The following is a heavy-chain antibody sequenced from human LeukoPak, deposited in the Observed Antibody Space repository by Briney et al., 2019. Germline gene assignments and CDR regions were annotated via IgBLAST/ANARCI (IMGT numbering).Heavy chain of an antibody. D-gene: IGHD6-13*01. Sequence: GGSLRLSCVASGFTFSTYGLSWVRQAPGKGLEWVSVIGSTGATTYYADSVKGRFRISRDNSKNTLYLQMNSLRAEDTAVYYCAKIISAAGSAYWGQGTLVTVSS. CDR3: AKIISAAGSAY. CDR2: IGSTGATT. J-gene: IGHJ4*02. CDR1: GFTFSTYG. V-gene: IGHV3-23*01.